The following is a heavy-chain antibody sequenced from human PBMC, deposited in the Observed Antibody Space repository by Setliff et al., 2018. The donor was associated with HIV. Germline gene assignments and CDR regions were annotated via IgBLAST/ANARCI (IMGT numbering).Heavy chain of an antibody. CDR2: IYYSGST. V-gene: IGHV4-59*01. D-gene: IGHD1-1*01. CDR1: GGSISNYY. Sequence: PSETLSLTCTVSGGSISNYYWSWIRQPPGKGLQRIGYIYYSGSTNYNPSLKSRVTISVDTSKNQFSLTLSSMTAADTAVYYCARAGDESPFCYYYYMDVWGKGTTVTVSS. CDR3: ARAGDESPFCYYYYMDV. J-gene: IGHJ6*03.